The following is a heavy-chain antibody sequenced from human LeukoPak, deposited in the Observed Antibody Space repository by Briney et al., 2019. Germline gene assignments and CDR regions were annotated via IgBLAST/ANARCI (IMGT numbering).Heavy chain of an antibody. CDR1: GYSYSNYW. D-gene: IGHD2-2*01. V-gene: IGHV3-7*01. Sequence: PGRSLRLSCVACGYSYSNYWKNWVRQARGKGLEWGANIKEDGSEKYYVDSVKGRFTISRDNAKNSLYLQMSSLRDEDTAVYYCARGRRDTQYQVFDYWGQGTLVTVSS. CDR3: ARGRRDTQYQVFDY. CDR2: IKEDGSEK. J-gene: IGHJ4*02.